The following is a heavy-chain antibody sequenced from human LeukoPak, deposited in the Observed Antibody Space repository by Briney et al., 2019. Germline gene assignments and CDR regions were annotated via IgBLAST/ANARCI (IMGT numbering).Heavy chain of an antibody. CDR3: AKEYMITFGGVIVSFDY. V-gene: IGHV3-23*01. D-gene: IGHD3-16*02. CDR2: ISGSGGYT. CDR1: GFTFSTYG. Sequence: GGSLRLSCAASGFTFSTYGMSWVRQAPGKGLEWVSGISGSGGYTYYADSVKGRFTISRDNSKNTLYLQMNSLRAQDTAVYYCAKEYMITFGGVIVSFDYWGQGTLVTVSS. J-gene: IGHJ4*02.